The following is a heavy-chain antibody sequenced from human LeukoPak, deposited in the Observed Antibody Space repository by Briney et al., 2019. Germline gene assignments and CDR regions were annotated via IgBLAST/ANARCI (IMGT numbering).Heavy chain of an antibody. CDR1: GYTFTSYG. CDR2: ISAYNGNT. D-gene: IGHD3-22*01. V-gene: IGHV1-18*01. J-gene: IGHJ4*02. CDR3: ARDRSDSSGYYFPLDY. Sequence: ASVKVSCKASGYTFTSYGISWVRQAPGQGLEWMGWISAYNGNTNYAQKPQGRVTMTTDTSTSTAYMELRSLRSDDTAVYYCARDRSDSSGYYFPLDYWGQGTLVTVSS.